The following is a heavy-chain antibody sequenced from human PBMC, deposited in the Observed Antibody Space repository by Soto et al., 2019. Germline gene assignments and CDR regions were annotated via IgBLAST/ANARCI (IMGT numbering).Heavy chain of an antibody. Sequence: GGSLRPSCAASGFTFSDYYMSWIRQAPGKGLEWISHISDSATTMYYADSVKGRFTISRDNARKSLFLHMNSLRAEDTAVYYCARDTAFISSGLFNPWGQGTLVTVYS. J-gene: IGHJ5*02. CDR1: GFTFSDYY. V-gene: IGHV3-11*01. CDR2: ISDSATTM. CDR3: ARDTAFISSGLFNP. D-gene: IGHD3-22*01.